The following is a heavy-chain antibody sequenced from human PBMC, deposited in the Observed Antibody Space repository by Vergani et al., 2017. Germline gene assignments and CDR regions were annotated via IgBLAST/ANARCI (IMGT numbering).Heavy chain of an antibody. CDR3: ARVCAWYDYVWGSYRPYYYYYMDV. CDR1: GFTFDDYA. Sequence: VQLVESGGGLVQPGRSLRLSCAASGFTFDDYAMHWVRQAPGKGLEWVAVIWYDGSNKYYADSVKGRFTISRDNSKNTLYLQMNSLRAEDTAVYYCARVCAWYDYVWGSYRPYYYYYMDVWGKGTTVTVSS. CDR2: IWYDGSNK. D-gene: IGHD3-16*02. V-gene: IGHV3-33*08. J-gene: IGHJ6*03.